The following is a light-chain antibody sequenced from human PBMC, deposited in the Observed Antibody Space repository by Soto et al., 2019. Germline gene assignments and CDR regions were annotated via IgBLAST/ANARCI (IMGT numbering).Light chain of an antibody. V-gene: IGKV1-39*01. Sequence: DIQMTQSPSSLSASIGNRVTITCRASQSINSYLNWYQQKPGKAPKLLIYAASSLQSGVPSRFSGSGSGTDFTLTISSLQPEDFATYYCQQSYSTLRRTFGQGTKVDIK. CDR3: QQSYSTLRRT. CDR1: QSINSY. CDR2: AAS. J-gene: IGKJ1*01.